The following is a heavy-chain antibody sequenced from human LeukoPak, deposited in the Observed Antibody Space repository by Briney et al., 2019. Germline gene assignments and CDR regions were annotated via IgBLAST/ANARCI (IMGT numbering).Heavy chain of an antibody. CDR3: ARAPIPSPFYFDY. V-gene: IGHV3-20*04. J-gene: IGHJ4*02. Sequence: PGGSLRLSCTAAGFSLDEHGMSWGRHVGGKGMEWGSGINWSGGSTSYAERVGGRFNIYRDNAKNSLCRQMDSLRAGDTALYYCARAPIPSPFYFDYWGQGTLVTVSS. D-gene: IGHD2-21*01. CDR2: INWSGGST. CDR1: GFSLDEHG.